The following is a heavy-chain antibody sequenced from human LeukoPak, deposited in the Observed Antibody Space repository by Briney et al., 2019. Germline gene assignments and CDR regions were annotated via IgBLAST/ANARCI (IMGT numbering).Heavy chain of an antibody. CDR1: GFTFSSYW. Sequence: GGSLRLSCAASGFTFSSYWMSWVRQAPGKGLEWVANIKQDGSEKYYVDSVKGRFTISRDNAKNSLYLQMNSLRAEDTAVYYCAKDKVYGDYWYFDYWGQGTLVTVSS. CDR2: IKQDGSEK. CDR3: AKDKVYGDYWYFDY. D-gene: IGHD4-17*01. J-gene: IGHJ4*02. V-gene: IGHV3-7*01.